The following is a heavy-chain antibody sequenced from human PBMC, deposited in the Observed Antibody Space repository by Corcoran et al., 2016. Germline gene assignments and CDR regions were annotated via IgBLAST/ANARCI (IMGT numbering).Heavy chain of an antibody. D-gene: IGHD3-3*01. CDR1: GFTFSSYW. J-gene: IGHJ4*02. V-gene: IGHV3-7*01. Sequence: EVQLVESGGGLVQPGGSLRLSCAASGFTFSSYWMSWVRQTPGKGLEWVANIKQGGSETYYVDSVKGRFIISRDNAKNSLYLQINNVRAEDTAVYYCARPGSAYYAGRYYFDYWGQGTLVTVSP. CDR2: IKQGGSET. CDR3: ARPGSAYYAGRYYFDY.